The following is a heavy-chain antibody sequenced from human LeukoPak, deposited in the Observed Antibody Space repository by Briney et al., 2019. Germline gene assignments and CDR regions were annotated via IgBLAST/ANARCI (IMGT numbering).Heavy chain of an antibody. J-gene: IGHJ1*01. D-gene: IGHD6-13*01. V-gene: IGHV3-23*01. CDR2: IDGSGVGT. Sequence: PGGSLRLSCAASGFTFSSYVMRWVRQAPGKGLEWVSTIDGSGVGTYYADSVKGRFTISRDSSKSTLYLHMNSLRAEDTAVYYCTKGAAAGPKYFQHWGQGTIASVSS. CDR1: GFTFSSYV. CDR3: TKGAAAGPKYFQH.